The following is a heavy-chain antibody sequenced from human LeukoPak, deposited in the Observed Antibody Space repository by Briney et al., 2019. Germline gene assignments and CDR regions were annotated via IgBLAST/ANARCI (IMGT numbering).Heavy chain of an antibody. CDR3: AREFSSTSYYYYYGMDV. V-gene: IGHV1-18*01. Sequence: ASVKVSCKASGYTFTSYGISWVRQAPGQGLEWMGWISAYNGNTNYAQKLQGRVTMTTDTSTSTAYMELRSLRSDDTAVYYCAREFSSTSYYYYYGMDVWRQGTTVTVSS. J-gene: IGHJ6*02. D-gene: IGHD2-2*01. CDR2: ISAYNGNT. CDR1: GYTFTSYG.